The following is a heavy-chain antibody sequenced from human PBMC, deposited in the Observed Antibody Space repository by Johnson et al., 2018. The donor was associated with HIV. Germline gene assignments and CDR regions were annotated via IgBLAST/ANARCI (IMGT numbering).Heavy chain of an antibody. CDR2: ISSGGGSV. J-gene: IGHJ3*02. CDR3: ARHKGQQYDTFDI. CDR1: GFTFSDYY. Sequence: QVQLVESGGGLVKPGGSLRLSCSASGFTFSDYYMSWIRQTPGKGLEWVSYISSGGGSVHYAEAVEGRFIISRDNAKNSLFVEINSLRAEDTAVYYCARHKGQQYDTFDIWGQGTMVTVSS. V-gene: IGHV3-11*04. D-gene: IGHD6-13*01.